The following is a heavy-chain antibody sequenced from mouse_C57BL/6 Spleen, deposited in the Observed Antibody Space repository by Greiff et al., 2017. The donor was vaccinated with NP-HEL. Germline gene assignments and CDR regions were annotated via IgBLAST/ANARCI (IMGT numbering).Heavy chain of an antibody. Sequence: EVKVVESGGGLVQPKGSLKLSCAASGFSFNTYAMNWVRQAPGKGLEWVARIRSKSNNYATYYADSVKDRFTISRDDSESMLYLQMNNLKTEDTAMYYCVRRVYYSNYGYAMDYWGQGTSVTVSS. D-gene: IGHD2-5*01. CDR1: GFSFNTYA. CDR3: VRRVYYSNYGYAMDY. V-gene: IGHV10-1*01. J-gene: IGHJ4*01. CDR2: IRSKSNNYAT.